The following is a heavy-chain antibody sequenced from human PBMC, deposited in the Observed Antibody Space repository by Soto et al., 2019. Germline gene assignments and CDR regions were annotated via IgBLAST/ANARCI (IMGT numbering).Heavy chain of an antibody. V-gene: IGHV4-31*03. D-gene: IGHD3-16*01. CDR3: ARDWGGPGPFDY. CDR2: IDYSGST. J-gene: IGHJ4*02. CDR1: GGSISSGGYY. Sequence: SETLSLTCTVSGGSISSGGYYWSWIRQHPGKGLEWIGYIDYSGSTYYHPSLKSRVTISVDTSKNQFYLKLSSVTAADTAVYYYARDWGGPGPFDYWGQGTLVTVSS.